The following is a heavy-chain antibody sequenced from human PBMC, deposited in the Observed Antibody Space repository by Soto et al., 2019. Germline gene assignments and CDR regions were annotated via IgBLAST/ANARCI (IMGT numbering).Heavy chain of an antibody. CDR1: GVIFDDYP. J-gene: IGHJ6*02. D-gene: IGHD6-19*01. CDR2: SSWNSGTI. Sequence: SLTLSCAASGVIFDDYPMHWGGQVPGQGLERVSASSWNSGTIAYADSVQGRFTISRDNAKNSLYLQMNSLRSEDTVLYYWAKDREGSSGWYGMDVWGQGTTVTVSS. CDR3: AKDREGSSGWYGMDV. V-gene: IGHV3-9*01.